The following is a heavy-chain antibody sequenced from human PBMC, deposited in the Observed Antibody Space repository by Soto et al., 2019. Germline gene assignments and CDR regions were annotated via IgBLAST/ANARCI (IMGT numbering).Heavy chain of an antibody. D-gene: IGHD2-2*01. V-gene: IGHV3-23*01. CDR3: ATRRDASYYYYGMDV. CDR1: GFTFSTYA. J-gene: IGHJ6*02. CDR2: ISGSGGST. Sequence: PGGSLILSCAASGFTFSTYAMTWVRQAPGKGLEWVSSISGSGGSTYYADSVKGRFTISRDNSKNTLFLQMNSLRAEDTAVYHCATRRDASYYYYGMDVWGQGTTVTVSS.